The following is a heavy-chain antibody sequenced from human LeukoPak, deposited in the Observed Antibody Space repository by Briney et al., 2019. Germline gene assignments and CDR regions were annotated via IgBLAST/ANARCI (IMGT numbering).Heavy chain of an antibody. CDR1: GFTFSSYG. D-gene: IGHD1-26*01. CDR2: ISGSGGST. Sequence: GGSLRLSCAASGFTFSSYGMHWVRQAPGKGLEWVSAISGSGGSTYYADSVKGRFTISRDNSQDTLFLQMSSLRAEDTAVYYCAKLIVEGVPTKPRYFDYGGQGTLVTVSS. J-gene: IGHJ4*02. V-gene: IGHV3-23*01. CDR3: AKLIVEGVPTKPRYFDY.